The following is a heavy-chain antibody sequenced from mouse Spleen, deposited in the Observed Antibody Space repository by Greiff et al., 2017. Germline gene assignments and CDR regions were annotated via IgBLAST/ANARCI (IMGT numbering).Heavy chain of an antibody. J-gene: IGHJ2*01. V-gene: IGHV5-2*03. CDR3: ASYDYDGDFDY. D-gene: IGHD2-4*01. Sequence: EVKLVESGGGLVQPGESLKLSCESNEYEFPSHDMSWVRKTPEKRLELVAAINSDGGSTYYPDTMERRFIISRDNTKKTLYLQMSSLRSEDTAMYYCASYDYDGDFDYWGQGTTLTVSS. CDR2: INSDGGST. CDR1: EYEFPSHD.